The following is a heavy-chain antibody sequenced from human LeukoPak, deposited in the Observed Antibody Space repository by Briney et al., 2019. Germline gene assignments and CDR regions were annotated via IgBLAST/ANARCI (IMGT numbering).Heavy chain of an antibody. J-gene: IGHJ4*02. V-gene: IGHV1-8*02. CDR3: ARGRSPDTAMVSVDY. CDR1: GYTFTSYD. D-gene: IGHD5-18*01. Sequence: VASVKVSCKASGYTFTSYDINWVRQATGQGLEWMGWMNHNSGNTGYAQKFQGRVTMTRDMSTSTVYMELSSLRSEDTAVYYCARGRSPDTAMVSVDYWGQGTLVTVSS. CDR2: MNHNSGNT.